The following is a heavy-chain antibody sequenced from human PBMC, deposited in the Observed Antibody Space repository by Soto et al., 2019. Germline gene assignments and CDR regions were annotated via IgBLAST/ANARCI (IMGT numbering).Heavy chain of an antibody. CDR1: RFAFSTSY. CDR2: INPDGSVK. V-gene: IGHV3-7*01. D-gene: IGHD3-16*01. J-gene: IGHJ3*02. CDR3: ARDPFFGAYDI. Sequence: EVQLVESGGGLVQPGGSLRLSCAASRFAFSTSYMSWVRQAQGKGLQWVGNINPDGSVKNYVDSVKGRFIISRDNAENSLSLQMTSLRAEDTGVYYCARDPFFGAYDIWGQGALVTVS.